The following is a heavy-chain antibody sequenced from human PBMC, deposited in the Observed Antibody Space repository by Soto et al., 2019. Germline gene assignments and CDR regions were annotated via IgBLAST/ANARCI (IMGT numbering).Heavy chain of an antibody. CDR1: GYTFTNYY. CDR2: FNPSGGST. CDR3: ARVDCSSSSCYNWFDP. Sequence: QVQLVQSGAEVKKPGASVKVSCKASGYTFTNYYMHWVRQAPGQGLEWMGIFNPSGGSTRYAQKFQGRVTMTMDTSTNTVYMELSSLRSEDTDVYYCARVDCSSSSCYNWFDPWGQGTLVTVSS. V-gene: IGHV1-46*03. D-gene: IGHD2-2*01. J-gene: IGHJ5*02.